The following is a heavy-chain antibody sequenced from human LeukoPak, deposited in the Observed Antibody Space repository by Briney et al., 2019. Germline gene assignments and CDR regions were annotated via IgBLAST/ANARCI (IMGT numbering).Heavy chain of an antibody. CDR1: GFTFSTYE. V-gene: IGHV3-23*01. CDR3: ATSKYSGSY. D-gene: IGHD1-26*01. CDR2: ISGSGGST. Sequence: GGSLRLSCAASGFTFSTYEMNWVRQAPGKGLEWVSAISGSGGSTYYADSVKGRFTISRDNSKNTLYLQMNSLRAEDTAVYYCATSKYSGSYWGQGTLVTVSS. J-gene: IGHJ4*02.